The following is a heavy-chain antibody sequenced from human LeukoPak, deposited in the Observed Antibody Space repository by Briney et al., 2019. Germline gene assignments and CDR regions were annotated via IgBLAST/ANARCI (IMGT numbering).Heavy chain of an antibody. D-gene: IGHD1-26*01. CDR1: GYTFTGYY. CDR2: ISAYNGNT. CDR3: ARGRVGAAKYDY. J-gene: IGHJ4*02. Sequence: ASVKVSCKASGYTFTGYYIHWVRQAPGQGLEWMGWISAYNGNTNYAQKLQGRVTMTTDTSTSTAYMELRSLRSDDTAVYYCARGRVGAAKYDYWGQGTLVTVSS. V-gene: IGHV1-18*04.